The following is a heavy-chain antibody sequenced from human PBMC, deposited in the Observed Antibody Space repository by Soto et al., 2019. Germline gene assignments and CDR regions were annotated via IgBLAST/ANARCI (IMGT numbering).Heavy chain of an antibody. D-gene: IGHD6-19*01. V-gene: IGHV4-34*01. CDR3: ARGGRSGWRSYWYFDL. CDR2: INHSGST. J-gene: IGHJ2*01. CDR1: GGSFSGYY. Sequence: SETLSLTCAVYGGSFSGYYWSWIRQPPGKGLEWIGEINHSGSTNYNPSLKSRVTISVDTSKNQFSLKLSSVTAADTVVFYCARGGRSGWRSYWYFDLWGRGTLVTVSS.